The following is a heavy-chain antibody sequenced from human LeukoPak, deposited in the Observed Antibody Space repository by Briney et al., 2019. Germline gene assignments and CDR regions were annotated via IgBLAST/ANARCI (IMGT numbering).Heavy chain of an antibody. J-gene: IGHJ6*03. D-gene: IGHD6-6*01. CDR3: ARSSYSSSSYYYYYYMDV. CDR2: IIPILGIA. CDR1: GGTFSSYT. V-gene: IGHV1-69*02. Sequence: SVKVSCKASGGTFSSYTISWVRQAPGQGLEWMGRIIPILGIANYAQKFQGRVTITADKSTSTAYMELSSLRSEDTAVYYCARSSYSSSSYYYYYYMDVWGKGTTVTVSS.